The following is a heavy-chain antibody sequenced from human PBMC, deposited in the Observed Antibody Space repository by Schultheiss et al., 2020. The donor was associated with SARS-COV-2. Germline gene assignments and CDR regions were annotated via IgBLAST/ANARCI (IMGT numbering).Heavy chain of an antibody. J-gene: IGHJ5*02. D-gene: IGHD2-2*01. V-gene: IGHV4-39*01. CDR2: IYYSGST. Sequence: SETLSLTCTVSGGSISSYYWGWIRQPPGKGLEWIGSIYYSGSTYYNPSLKSRVTISVDTSKNQFSLKLSSVTAADTAVYYCARGDIVVVPAVGPCDWFDPWGQGNLVTVSS. CDR1: GGSISSYY. CDR3: ARGDIVVVPAVGPCDWFDP.